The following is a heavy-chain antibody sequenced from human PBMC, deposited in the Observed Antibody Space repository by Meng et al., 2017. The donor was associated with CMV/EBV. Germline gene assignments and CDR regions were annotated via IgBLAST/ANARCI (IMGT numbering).Heavy chain of an antibody. V-gene: IGHV4-39*07. CDR2: IYYSGST. CDR3: ARGNSYDSSGYYSGGMDV. D-gene: IGHD3-22*01. CDR1: GGSISSSSYY. J-gene: IGHJ6*02. Sequence: GSLRLSCTVSGGSISSSSYYWGWIRQPPGQGLEWIGSIYYSGSTYYNPSLKSRVTISVDRSKNQFSPNLSSVTAADTAVYYCARGNSYDSSGYYSGGMDVWGQGTTVTVSS.